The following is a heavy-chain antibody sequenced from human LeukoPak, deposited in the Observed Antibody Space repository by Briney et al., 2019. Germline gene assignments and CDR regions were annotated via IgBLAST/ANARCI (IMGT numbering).Heavy chain of an antibody. D-gene: IGHD3-10*02. V-gene: IGHV1-2*02. CDR1: GYTFTGYY. CDR2: INPNSGGT. CDR3: ARPPLLWSGDWYFDL. J-gene: IGHJ2*01. Sequence: GASVKVSCKASGYTFTGYYMHWVRQAPGQGLEWMGCINPNSGGTNYAQKFQGRVTMTRDTSISTAYMELSRLRSDDTAVYYCARPPLLWSGDWYFDLWGRGTLVTVSS.